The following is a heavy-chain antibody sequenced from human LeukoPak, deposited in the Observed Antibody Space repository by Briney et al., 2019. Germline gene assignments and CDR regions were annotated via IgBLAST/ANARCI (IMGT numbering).Heavy chain of an antibody. D-gene: IGHD6-19*01. Sequence: GGSLRLSCAASGFTFDDYAMHWVRQAPGKGLEWVSGISWNSGSIGYADSVKGRFTISRDNAKNSLYLQMNSLGAEDTALYYCAKDKSGWYGPLRGFDYWGQGTLVTVSS. CDR3: AKDKSGWYGPLRGFDY. V-gene: IGHV3-9*01. CDR2: ISWNSGSI. CDR1: GFTFDDYA. J-gene: IGHJ4*02.